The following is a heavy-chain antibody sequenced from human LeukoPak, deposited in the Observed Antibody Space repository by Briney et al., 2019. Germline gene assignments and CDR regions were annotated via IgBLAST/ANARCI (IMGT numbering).Heavy chain of an antibody. J-gene: IGHJ6*02. D-gene: IGHD3-10*01. V-gene: IGHV6-1*01. CDR1: GDSASSNSVA. CDR3: ARDRWFGELLSTYDYYGMDV. Sequence: SQTLSLTCAISGDSASSNSVAWNWLRQSPSRGLEWLGRTYYRSNWYSDYAESVRSRITLNPDTSKNQFSLQLNSVTPEDTAVYYCARDRWFGELLSTYDYYGMDVWGQGTTVTVS. CDR2: TYYRSNWYS.